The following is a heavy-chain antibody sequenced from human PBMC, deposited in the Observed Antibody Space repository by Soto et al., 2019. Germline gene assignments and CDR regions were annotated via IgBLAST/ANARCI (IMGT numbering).Heavy chain of an antibody. J-gene: IGHJ4*02. CDR1: GYTFTSYG. Sequence: ASVKVSCKASGYTFTSYGISWVRQAPGQGLEWMGWISAYNGNTNYAQKLQGRVTMTTDTSTSTAYMELRSLRSDDTAVYYCARVRSSTILFPYDYWGQGTLVTVSS. V-gene: IGHV1-18*01. CDR2: ISAYNGNT. CDR3: ARVRSSTILFPYDY. D-gene: IGHD2-2*01.